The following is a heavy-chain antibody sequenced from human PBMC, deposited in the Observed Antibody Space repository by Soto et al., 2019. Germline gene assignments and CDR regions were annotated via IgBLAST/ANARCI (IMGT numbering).Heavy chain of an antibody. CDR1: GYTFTNHA. Sequence: ASVKVSCKASGYTFTNHAIHWVRQAPGQGLEWMGWINAGKGDTKYPQRFQGRVTITRDTSASTAYMELSSLRSEDTAVYYCARNILGGTTDYWGPGTLVTISS. V-gene: IGHV1-3*01. J-gene: IGHJ4*02. CDR2: INAGKGDT. CDR3: ARNILGGTTDY. D-gene: IGHD1-7*01.